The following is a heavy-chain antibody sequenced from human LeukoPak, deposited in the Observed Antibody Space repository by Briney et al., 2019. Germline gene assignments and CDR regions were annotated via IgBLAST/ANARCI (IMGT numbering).Heavy chain of an antibody. CDR2: ISGSGDSS. CDR3: AKGRCTDGRCSGFDC. D-gene: IGHD2-15*01. V-gene: IGHV3-23*01. Sequence: PGGSLRLSCAASGFTFSNYAMSWVRQAPGKGLEWVSTISGSGDSSYYVDSVKGRFTISGDSSKSTLYLQMNSLRAEDTAIYYCAKGRCTDGRCSGFDCWGQGALVTASS. J-gene: IGHJ4*02. CDR1: GFTFSNYA.